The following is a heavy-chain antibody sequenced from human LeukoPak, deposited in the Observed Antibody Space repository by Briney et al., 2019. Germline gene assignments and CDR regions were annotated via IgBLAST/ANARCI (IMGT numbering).Heavy chain of an antibody. D-gene: IGHD6-13*01. J-gene: IGHJ5*02. CDR2: IYYSGST. V-gene: IGHV4-59*01. CDR1: GGSISSYY. Sequence: SESLSLTCTVSGGSISSYYWSWVRQPPGKGREWVGYIYYSGSTNYNPSLKSRVTISVDTSKNQFSLKLSSVTAADTAVYYCARGGAAAGPFRWFDPWGQGTLVTVSS. CDR3: ARGGAAAGPFRWFDP.